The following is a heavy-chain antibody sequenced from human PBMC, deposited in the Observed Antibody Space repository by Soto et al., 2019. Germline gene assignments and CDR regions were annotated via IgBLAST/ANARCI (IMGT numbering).Heavy chain of an antibody. CDR1: GFTFDDYA. V-gene: IGHV3-43D*04. D-gene: IGHD5-18*01. J-gene: IGHJ4*02. CDR3: AKGGGYSYGLMNY. CDR2: IDWDGGTT. Sequence: LRLSCAASGFTFDDYAMQWVRQAPGKGLEWVSLIDWDGGTTYYADSVKGRFTISRDNSKNSLYLQMNSLRPEDTAFYYCAKGGGYSYGLMNYWGQGTLVTVS.